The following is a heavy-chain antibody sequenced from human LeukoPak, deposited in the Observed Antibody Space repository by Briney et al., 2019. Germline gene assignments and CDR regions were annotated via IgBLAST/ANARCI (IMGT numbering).Heavy chain of an antibody. V-gene: IGHV3-30*04. D-gene: IGHD3-22*01. CDR2: ISYDGSNK. CDR3: ARSDYYDSSGYYPKEFDY. CDR1: GFTFSSYA. J-gene: IGHJ4*02. Sequence: SGGSLRLSCAASGFTFSSYAMHWVRQAPGKGLEWVAVISYDGSNKYYADSVKGRFTISRDNSKNTLYLQMNSLRAEDTAVYYCARSDYYDSSGYYPKEFDYWGQGTLVTVPS.